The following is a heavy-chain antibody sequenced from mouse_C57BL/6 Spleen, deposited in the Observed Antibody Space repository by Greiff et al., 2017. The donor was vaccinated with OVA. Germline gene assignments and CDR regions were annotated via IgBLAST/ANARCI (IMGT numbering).Heavy chain of an antibody. CDR2: IDPETGGT. CDR1: GYTFTDYE. V-gene: IGHV1-15*01. Sequence: QVQLKESGAELVRPGASVTLSCKASGYTFTDYEMHWVKQTPVHGLEWIGAIDPETGGTAYNQKFKGKAILTADKSSSTAYMELRSLTSEDSAVYYCTRYGYYEGFAYWGQGTLVTVSA. D-gene: IGHD2-3*01. CDR3: TRYGYYEGFAY. J-gene: IGHJ3*01.